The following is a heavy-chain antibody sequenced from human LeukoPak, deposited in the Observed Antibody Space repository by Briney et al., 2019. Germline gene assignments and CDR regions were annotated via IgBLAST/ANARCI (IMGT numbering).Heavy chain of an antibody. CDR2: ISSSSSYI. J-gene: IGHJ3*02. Sequence: GGSLRLSCAASGFTFSSYSMNWVRQAPGKGLEWVSSISSSSSYIYYADSVKGRFTISRDNAKNSLYLQMNSLRAEDTAVYYCARVVGGSQDDAFDIWGQGTMVTVSS. V-gene: IGHV3-21*01. D-gene: IGHD3-16*01. CDR3: ARVVGGSQDDAFDI. CDR1: GFTFSSYS.